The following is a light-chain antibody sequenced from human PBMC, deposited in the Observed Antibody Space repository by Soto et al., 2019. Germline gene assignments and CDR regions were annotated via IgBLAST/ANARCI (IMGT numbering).Light chain of an antibody. CDR2: EVT. V-gene: IGLV2-14*01. CDR1: ISDIGSYHY. Sequence: QSALTQPASVSGSLGQSITISCTGTISDIGSYHYVSWYQHHPGKTPKLIIYEVTNRPSGVSNRVSGSKSGTTASLTISRLQAEDEAGYCCSSSATTNTAFGAGTTLTVL. J-gene: IGLJ3*02. CDR3: SSSATTNTA.